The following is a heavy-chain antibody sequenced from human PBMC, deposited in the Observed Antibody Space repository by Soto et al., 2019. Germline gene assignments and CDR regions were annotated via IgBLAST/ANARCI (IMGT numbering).Heavy chain of an antibody. CDR2: IKQDGSEK. J-gene: IGHJ5*02. V-gene: IGHV3-7*03. Sequence: EVQLVESGGGLVQPGGSLRLSCAASGFTFSSYWMSWVRQAPGKGLEWVANIKQDGSEKYYVDSVKGRFTISRDNAKNSLYLQMNSLRAEDTAVYYFARDLPLSQQQLVNWFDPWGQGTLVTVSS. CDR3: ARDLPLSQQQLVNWFDP. D-gene: IGHD6-13*01. CDR1: GFTFSSYW.